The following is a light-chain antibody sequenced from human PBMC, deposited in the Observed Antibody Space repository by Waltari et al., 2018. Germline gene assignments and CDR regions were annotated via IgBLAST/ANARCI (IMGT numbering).Light chain of an antibody. V-gene: IGLV2-8*01. Sequence: QSALTQPPSASGSPGQSVTTSCPGTSRDVGGYKYVPWYQQHPGKAPRLIIYEVNRRPSGVPDRFSGSKSGNTASLTVSGLQAEDEADYYCSSYAVSNNLLFGGGTKLTVL. CDR1: SRDVGGYKY. CDR3: SSYAVSNNLL. CDR2: EVN. J-gene: IGLJ2*01.